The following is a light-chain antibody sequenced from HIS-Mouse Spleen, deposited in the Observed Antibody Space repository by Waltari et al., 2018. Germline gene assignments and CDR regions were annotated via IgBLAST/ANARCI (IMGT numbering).Light chain of an antibody. CDR3: YSTDSSGNHRV. V-gene: IGLV3-10*01. J-gene: IGLJ2*01. CDR1: ALPKKY. CDR2: EDS. Sequence: SYELTQPPSRSVSPGQTARITCSGDALPKKYAYWYQQKAGQAPVLVIQEDSKRPSGIPERFSGSSSGTMATLTISGAQVEDEADYYCYSTDSSGNHRVFGGGTKLTVL.